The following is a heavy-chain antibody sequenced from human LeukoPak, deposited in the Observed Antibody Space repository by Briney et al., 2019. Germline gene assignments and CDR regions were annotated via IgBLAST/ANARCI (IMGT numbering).Heavy chain of an antibody. J-gene: IGHJ4*02. CDR2: IYYSGST. Sequence: SETLSLTSTVSGGSISSYYWSWIRQPPGKGLEWIGYIYYSGSTNYNPSLKSRVTISVDTSKNQFSLKLSSVTAADTAVYYCARIGHEDYYFDYWGQGTLVTVSS. CDR3: ARIGHEDYYFDY. V-gene: IGHV4-59*01. CDR1: GGSISSYY.